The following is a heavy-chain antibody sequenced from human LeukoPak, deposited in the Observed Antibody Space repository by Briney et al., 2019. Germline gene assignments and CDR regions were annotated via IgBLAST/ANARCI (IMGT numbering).Heavy chain of an antibody. CDR3: ARAGYDILTGYYKGGFDY. V-gene: IGHV4-30-2*01. CDR1: GGSISSGGYS. D-gene: IGHD3-9*01. Sequence: SQTLSLTCAVSGGSISSGGYSWSWIRQPPGKGLEWIGYIYHSGSTNYNPSLKSRVTISVDTSKNQFSLKLSSVTAADTAVYYCARAGYDILTGYYKGGFDYWGRGTLVTVSS. J-gene: IGHJ4*02. CDR2: IYHSGST.